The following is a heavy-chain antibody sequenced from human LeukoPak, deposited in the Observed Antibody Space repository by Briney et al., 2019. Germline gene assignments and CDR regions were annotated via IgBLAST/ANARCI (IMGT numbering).Heavy chain of an antibody. CDR1: VGIFSVYG. CDR3: ARLFEASSSPETNYPFYFYIDV. J-gene: IGHJ6*03. Sequence: GASVKVSCKTSVGIFSVYGINWVRHAPGQGLEWMGWISAYNGNTKYAHSLQGRVTMTTDTSTTTAYMELRSLTSDDTAVYFCARLFEASSSPETNYPFYFYIDVWGKGTTVIVSS. V-gene: IGHV1-18*01. D-gene: IGHD6-6*01. CDR2: ISAYNGNT.